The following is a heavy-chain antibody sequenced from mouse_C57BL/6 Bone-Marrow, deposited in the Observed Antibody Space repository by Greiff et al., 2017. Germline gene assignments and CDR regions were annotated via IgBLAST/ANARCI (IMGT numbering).Heavy chain of an antibody. CDR3: AKGIYYYGSSFDY. D-gene: IGHD1-1*01. V-gene: IGHV1-69*01. CDR1: GYTFTSYW. Sequence: QVQLQQPGAELVMPGASVKLSCKASGYTFTSYWMHWVKQRPGQGLEWIGEIDPSDSYTNYNQKFKGKSTLTVDKSSSTAYMQLSSLTSEDSAVYYCAKGIYYYGSSFDYWGQGTTRTVSS. J-gene: IGHJ2*01. CDR2: IDPSDSYT.